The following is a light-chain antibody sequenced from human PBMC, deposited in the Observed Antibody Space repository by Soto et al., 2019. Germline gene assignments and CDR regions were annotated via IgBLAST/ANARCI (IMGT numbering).Light chain of an antibody. Sequence: DIPMTQSPSTLSASVGDRVTITCRASQSITGWLAWYQQKPGTAPKLLIYDATSLESGVPSRFSGSASGTEFTLTISSLQADDFATYYCQQYKSYPFSFGPGTKVNV. CDR1: QSITGW. V-gene: IGKV1-5*01. J-gene: IGKJ3*01. CDR3: QQYKSYPFS. CDR2: DAT.